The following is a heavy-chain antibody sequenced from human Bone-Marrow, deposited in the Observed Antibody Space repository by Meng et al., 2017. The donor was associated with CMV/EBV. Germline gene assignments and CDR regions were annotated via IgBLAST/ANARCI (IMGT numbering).Heavy chain of an antibody. Sequence: ASVKVSCKASGYTFTGYYMHWVRQAPGQGLEWMGWINPNSGGTNYAQKFQGRVTMTRDTSISTAYMELSRLRSDDTAVYYCARAPPRYDFWSGYHYYYYYGMDVWGQGTTVTVSS. D-gene: IGHD3-3*01. J-gene: IGHJ6*02. CDR3: ARAPPRYDFWSGYHYYYYYGMDV. V-gene: IGHV1-2*02. CDR1: GYTFTGYY. CDR2: INPNSGGT.